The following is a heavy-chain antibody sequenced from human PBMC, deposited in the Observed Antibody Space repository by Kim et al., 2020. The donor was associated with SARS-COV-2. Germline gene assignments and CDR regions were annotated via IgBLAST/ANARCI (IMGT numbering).Heavy chain of an antibody. V-gene: IGHV1-3*01. D-gene: IGHD3-10*01. CDR3: AREGSGSYNWLDP. Sequence: ASVKVSCKASGYTFDTYALYWVRQAPGQRFEWMGWINGGNRNTRYSQNFQGRVTITSDTSSTTAYMELSSLTSTDTAVYYCAREGSGSYNWLDPWGQGTLGTVSA. CDR2: INGGNRNT. J-gene: IGHJ5*02. CDR1: GYTFDTYA.